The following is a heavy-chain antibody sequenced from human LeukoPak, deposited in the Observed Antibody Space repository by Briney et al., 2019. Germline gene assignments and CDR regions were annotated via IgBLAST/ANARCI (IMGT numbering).Heavy chain of an antibody. J-gene: IGHJ4*02. CDR1: GGSISSGYY. Sequence: PSETLSLTCTVSGGSISSGYYWGWIRQPPGKGLEWIGSIYHSGSTYYNPSLKSRVTISVDTSKNQFSLKLSSVTAADTAVYYCARLTGSGLDYWGQGTLVTVSS. V-gene: IGHV4-38-2*02. CDR3: ARLTGSGLDY. D-gene: IGHD3-10*01. CDR2: IYHSGST.